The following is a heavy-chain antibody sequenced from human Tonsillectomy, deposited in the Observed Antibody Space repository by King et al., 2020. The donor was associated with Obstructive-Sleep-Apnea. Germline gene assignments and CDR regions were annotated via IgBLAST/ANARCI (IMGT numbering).Heavy chain of an antibody. CDR2: IYYSGST. V-gene: IGHV4-39*01. D-gene: IGHD5/OR15-5a*01. J-gene: IGHJ2*01. Sequence: QLQESGPGLVKPSETLSLTCTVSGGSISSSSYYWGWIRQPPGKGLEWIGSIYYSGSTYYNPSLKSRATISVDTSKNQFSLKLSSVTAADPAVYYCATTPPTVSRGWYFDLWGRGTLVTVSS. CDR3: ATTPPTVSRGWYFDL. CDR1: GGSISSSSYY.